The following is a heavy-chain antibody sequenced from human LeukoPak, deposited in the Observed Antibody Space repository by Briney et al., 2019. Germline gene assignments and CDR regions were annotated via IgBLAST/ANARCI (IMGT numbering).Heavy chain of an antibody. J-gene: IGHJ4*02. CDR2: INPNSGGT. CDR3: ARQTVAGHFDY. CDR1: GYTFTGYY. V-gene: IGHV1-2*06. Sequence: ALVKVSCKASGYTFTGYYMHWVRQAPGQGLEWMGRINPNSGGTNYAQKFQGRVTMTRDTSISTAYTELSRLRSDDTAVYYCARQTVAGHFDYWGQGTLVTVSS. D-gene: IGHD6-19*01.